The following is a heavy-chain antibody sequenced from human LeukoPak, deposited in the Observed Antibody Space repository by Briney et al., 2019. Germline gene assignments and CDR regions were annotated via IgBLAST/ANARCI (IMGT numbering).Heavy chain of an antibody. V-gene: IGHV4-34*01. CDR2: INHSGST. CDR1: GDSFSGYY. CDR3: ATNVPGTTYFDP. Sequence: SETLSLTCAVYGDSFSGYYWTWIRQPPGKGLEWIGEINHSGSTNYNPSLKSRVTISVDTSKNQFSLNLTSVTAAGTAAYYCATNVPGTTYFDPWGQGTLVTVSS. J-gene: IGHJ4*02. D-gene: IGHD1-14*01.